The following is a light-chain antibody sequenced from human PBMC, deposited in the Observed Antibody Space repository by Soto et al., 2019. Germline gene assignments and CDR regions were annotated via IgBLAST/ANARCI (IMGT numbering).Light chain of an antibody. Sequence: QSVLTQPASVSGSPVQSITISCTGTSSDVGSYHLVSWYQQHPGKAPKLMIYAVSKRPSGVSNRFSGSKSGNTASLTISGLQAEDEADYYCCSYAGRSYVFGTGTKVTV. V-gene: IGLV2-23*02. CDR1: SSDVGSYHL. J-gene: IGLJ1*01. CDR2: AVS. CDR3: CSYAGRSYV.